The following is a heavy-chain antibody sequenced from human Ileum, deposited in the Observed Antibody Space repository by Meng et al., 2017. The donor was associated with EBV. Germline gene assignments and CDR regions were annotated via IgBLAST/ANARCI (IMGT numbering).Heavy chain of an antibody. CDR3: ARAGYYDFWSGHENWFDP. Sequence: QVSLQQSGPGLVKPSATLPLTCTVSGGPINSYYWSWIRQPPGKRLEWIGYIYYSGSTNYHPSLKSRVTISIDTSKNQFSLKLSSVTAADTAVYYCARAGYYDFWSGHENWFDPWGQGTLVTVSS. CDR2: IYYSGST. J-gene: IGHJ5*02. V-gene: IGHV4-59*01. D-gene: IGHD3-3*01. CDR1: GGPINSYY.